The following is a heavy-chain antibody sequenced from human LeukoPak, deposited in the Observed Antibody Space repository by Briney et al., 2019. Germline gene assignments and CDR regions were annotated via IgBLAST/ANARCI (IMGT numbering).Heavy chain of an antibody. V-gene: IGHV3-53*01. D-gene: IGHD1-1*01. CDR1: GFTVSTNY. CDR2: VYMGGTT. Sequence: GGSLRLSCAASGFTVSTNYMNWVRQAPGKGLEWVSVVYMGGTTYYADSVKGRFAISRDNSKNTLYLQMNTLRADDTAVYYCVQETGHNWGYLDYWGQGTLVTVSS. J-gene: IGHJ4*02. CDR3: VQETGHNWGYLDY.